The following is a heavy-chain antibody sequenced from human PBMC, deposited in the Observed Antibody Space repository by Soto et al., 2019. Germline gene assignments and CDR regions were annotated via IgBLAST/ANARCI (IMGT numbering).Heavy chain of an antibody. CDR3: ARVTSDIVGYFDY. CDR1: GGTFSSYA. J-gene: IGHJ4*02. D-gene: IGHD5-12*01. CDR2: IIPIFGTA. V-gene: IGHV1-69*06. Sequence: SVKVSCKASGGTFSSYAISWVRQAPGQGLEWMGGIIPIFGTANYAQKFQGRVTITADKSTSTAYMELSSLRSEDTAVYYCARVTSDIVGYFDYWGQGTLVTVS.